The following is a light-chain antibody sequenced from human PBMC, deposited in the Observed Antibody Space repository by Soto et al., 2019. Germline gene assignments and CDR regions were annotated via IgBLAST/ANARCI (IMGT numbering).Light chain of an antibody. V-gene: IGLV2-8*01. CDR2: EVT. J-gene: IGLJ3*02. CDR3: SSYAGSNILV. Sequence: QSVLTQPPSASGSPGQSVTISCTGTSSDVGGYNYVSWYQQHPGKVPKLMIYEVTKRPSGVPDRFSDSKSGNTASLTVSGLQAEDEADYYCSSYAGSNILVFGGGTKLTVL. CDR1: SSDVGGYNY.